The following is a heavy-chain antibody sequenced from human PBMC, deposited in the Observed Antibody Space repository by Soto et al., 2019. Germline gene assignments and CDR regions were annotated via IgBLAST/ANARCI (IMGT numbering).Heavy chain of an antibody. D-gene: IGHD5-12*01. CDR1: GGTFSSYA. J-gene: IGHJ4*02. CDR2: IIPIFGTA. V-gene: IGHV1-69*01. CDR3: ARVARGYSGYDGAYYFYY. Sequence: QVQLVQSGAEVKKPGSSVKVSCKASGGTFSSYAISWVRQAPGQGLEWMGGIIPIFGTANYAQKFQGRVTITADESTSTAYMELSSLRSEDTAVYYCARVARGYSGYDGAYYFYYWGQGTLVTVSS.